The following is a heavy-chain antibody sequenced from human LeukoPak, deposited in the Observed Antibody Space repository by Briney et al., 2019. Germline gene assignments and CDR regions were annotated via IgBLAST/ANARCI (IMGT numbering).Heavy chain of an antibody. CDR1: GGTFSSYA. CDR2: IIPIFGTA. J-gene: IGHJ6*03. CDR3: ARARCSSTSCYGGSSYYYMDV. Sequence: GASVKVSCKASGGTFSSYAISWVRQAPGQGLEWMGGIIPIFGTANYAQKFQGRVTITADESTSTAYMELSSLRSEDTAVYYCARARCSSTSCYGGSSYYYMDVWGKGTTVTVSS. V-gene: IGHV1-69*13. D-gene: IGHD2-2*01.